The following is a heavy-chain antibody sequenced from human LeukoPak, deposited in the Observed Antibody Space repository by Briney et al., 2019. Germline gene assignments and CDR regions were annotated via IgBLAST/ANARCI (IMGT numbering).Heavy chain of an antibody. D-gene: IGHD3-10*01. CDR1: GYTFTGYY. V-gene: IGHV1-2*02. CDR3: AREVVTTWRDLWFGESNWFDP. J-gene: IGHJ5*02. CDR2: INPNSGGT. Sequence: ASVKVSCKASGYTFTGYYMHWVRQAPGQGLEWMGWINPNSGGTNYAQKFQGRVTMTRDTSISTAYMELSRLRSDDTAVYYCAREVVTTWRDLWFGESNWFDPWGQGTLVTVSS.